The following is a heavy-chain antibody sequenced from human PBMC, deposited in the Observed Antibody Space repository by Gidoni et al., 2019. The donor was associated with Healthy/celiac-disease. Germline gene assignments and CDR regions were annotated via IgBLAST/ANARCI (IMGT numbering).Heavy chain of an antibody. J-gene: IGHJ4*02. CDR2: IKSKTDGGTK. Sequence: EVQLVESGGGLVTPGGSLRLSCAASGFTVSNAWMSWVRQAPGKGLEWVGRIKSKTDGGTKDYAATVKGRFTISREDSKNTLYLQMNSLKTEDKAVYYCTTLGRGQLPFGYWGQGTLVTVSS. CDR3: TTLGRGQLPFGY. CDR1: GFTVSNAW. D-gene: IGHD6-13*01. V-gene: IGHV3-15*01.